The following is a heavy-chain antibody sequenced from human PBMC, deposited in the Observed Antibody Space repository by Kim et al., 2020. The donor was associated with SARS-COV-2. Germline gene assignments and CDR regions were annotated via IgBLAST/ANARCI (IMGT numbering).Heavy chain of an antibody. D-gene: IGHD2-15*01. Sequence: SQTLSLTCAISGDSVSSNSAAWNWIRQSPSRGLEWLGRTYYRSKWYNDYAVSVKSRITINPDTSKNQFSLQLNSVTPEDTAVYYCARGVGYCSGGSCYGDNWFDPWGQGTLVTVSS. CDR3: ARGVGYCSGGSCYGDNWFDP. V-gene: IGHV6-1*01. CDR2: TYYRSKWYN. J-gene: IGHJ5*02. CDR1: GDSVSSNSAA.